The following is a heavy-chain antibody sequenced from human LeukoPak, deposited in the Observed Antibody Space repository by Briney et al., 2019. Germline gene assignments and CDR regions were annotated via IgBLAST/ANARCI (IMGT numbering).Heavy chain of an antibody. CDR1: GATPITHL. J-gene: IGHJ4*01. D-gene: IGHD3-22*01. Sequence: SVKVFCKAPGATPITHLISWVRQAPGHGLEWVGRIVPVIGVATYAKSLQGRVIITADRPTNTAYMELSSLRFKDSAVYFCAKHFSRGHYYGFYFWGQGSLVTVSS. V-gene: IGHV1-69*02. CDR3: AKHFSRGHYYGFYF. CDR2: IVPVIGVA.